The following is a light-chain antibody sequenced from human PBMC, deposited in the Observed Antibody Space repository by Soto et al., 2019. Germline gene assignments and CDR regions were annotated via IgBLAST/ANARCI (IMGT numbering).Light chain of an antibody. V-gene: IGLV2-8*01. CDR1: NSDVGGYNY. CDR2: EVT. J-gene: IGLJ1*01. CDR3: SSYAGSNKPYV. Sequence: QSALTQPPSASGSPGQSVTISCTGTNSDVGGYNYVSWYQQHPGKAPKLMIYEVTKRPSGVPDRFSGSKSGNTASLTVSGRQAEDEADYYCSSYAGSNKPYVFGTGTKVTVL.